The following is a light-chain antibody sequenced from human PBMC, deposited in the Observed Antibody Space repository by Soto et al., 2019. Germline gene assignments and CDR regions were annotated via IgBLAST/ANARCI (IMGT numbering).Light chain of an antibody. CDR2: DAS. V-gene: IGKV1-5*01. J-gene: IGKJ1*01. CDR1: QSVSSW. CDR3: QQYNKYSWT. Sequence: DIQMTQSPSTLSASVGDRVTITCRASQSVSSWLAWYQQKPGKAPKLLIYDASNLESGVPSRFSGSVSGTEFTLSISSLQHDDFATYYCQQYNKYSWTFGQGTKVEVK.